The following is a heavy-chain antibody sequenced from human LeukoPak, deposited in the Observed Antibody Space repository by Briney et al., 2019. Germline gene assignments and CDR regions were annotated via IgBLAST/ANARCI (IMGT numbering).Heavy chain of an antibody. Sequence: ASVKVSCKASGYRFTGYYMHWVRQAPGQGLEWMGWVNPNSGGTIFAQKFQGRVTMTRDTPISTAYMELRSLRSDDTAVYYCARGVAFSDYWGQGTLVTVSS. V-gene: IGHV1-2*02. D-gene: IGHD5-12*01. CDR2: VNPNSGGT. J-gene: IGHJ4*02. CDR1: GYRFTGYY. CDR3: ARGVAFSDY.